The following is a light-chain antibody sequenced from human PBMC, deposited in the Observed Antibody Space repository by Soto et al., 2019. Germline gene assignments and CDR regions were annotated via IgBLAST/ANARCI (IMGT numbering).Light chain of an antibody. CDR1: SSDFYGFNY. J-gene: IGLJ2*01. V-gene: IGLV2-23*02. CDR2: EAT. CDR3: YSFAGSATFV. Sequence: QSALTQPASVSGSPGQSITISCTGTSSDFYGFNYVSWYQQLPGKVPKLLIYEATKRPSGVSDRFSGSRSGSTASLTISTLQSEDEADYSCYSFAGSATFVFGGGTKLTVL.